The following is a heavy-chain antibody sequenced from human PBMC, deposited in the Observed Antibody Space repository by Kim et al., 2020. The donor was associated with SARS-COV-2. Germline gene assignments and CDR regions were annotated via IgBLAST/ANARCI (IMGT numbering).Heavy chain of an antibody. Sequence: NYAQKFQGRVTITADESTSTAYMELSSLRSEDTAVYYCAREGIRGRTLDYCGQGTLVTVSS. J-gene: IGHJ4*02. CDR3: AREGIRGRTLDY. V-gene: IGHV1-69*01. D-gene: IGHD2-15*01.